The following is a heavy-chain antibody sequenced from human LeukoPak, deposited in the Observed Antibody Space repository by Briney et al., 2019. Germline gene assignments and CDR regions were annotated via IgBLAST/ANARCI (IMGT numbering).Heavy chain of an antibody. V-gene: IGHV3-74*01. Sequence: PGGSLRLSCAASGFTFSSDWMRWVRHAPGKGLVWVSRISSDGSSTSYADSVKGRFTISRDNTKNTLYLQMNSLRDEDTAVYYCTRGRAYNYGYFDYWGQGTLVTVSS. CDR3: TRGRAYNYGYFDY. J-gene: IGHJ4*02. CDR2: ISSDGSST. CDR1: GFTFSSDW. D-gene: IGHD5-18*01.